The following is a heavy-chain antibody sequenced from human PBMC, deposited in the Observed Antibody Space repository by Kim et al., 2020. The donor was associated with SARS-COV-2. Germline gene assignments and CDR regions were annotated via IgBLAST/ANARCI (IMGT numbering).Heavy chain of an antibody. CDR1: GYSFTSYW. CDR3: ASQIYDFWSTGYGMDV. Sequence: GESLKISCKGSGYSFTSYWIGWVRQMPGKGLEWMGIIYPGDSDTRYSPSFQGQVTISADKSISTAYLQWSSLKASDTAMYYCASQIYDFWSTGYGMDVWGQGTTVTVSS. V-gene: IGHV5-51*01. CDR2: IYPGDSDT. D-gene: IGHD3-3*01. J-gene: IGHJ6*02.